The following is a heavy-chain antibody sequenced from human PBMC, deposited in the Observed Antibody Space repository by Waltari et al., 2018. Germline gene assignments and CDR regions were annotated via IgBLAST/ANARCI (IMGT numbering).Heavy chain of an antibody. Sequence: QVQLQESGPGLVKPSETLSLTCTVSGGSISSSYWSWTRQPPGKGLEGIGYIYYSGGTNYNPSLKSRVTISVDTSKNQFSLKLSSVTAADTAVYYCAIGYSSGWYYAFDIWGQGTMVTVSS. D-gene: IGHD6-19*01. J-gene: IGHJ3*02. CDR3: AIGYSSGWYYAFDI. CDR1: GGSISSSY. V-gene: IGHV4-59*01. CDR2: IYYSGGT.